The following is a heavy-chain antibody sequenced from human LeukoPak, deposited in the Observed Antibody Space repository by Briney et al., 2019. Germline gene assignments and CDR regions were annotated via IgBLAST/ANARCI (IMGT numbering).Heavy chain of an antibody. CDR3: AKDQLLWFGELLGLDY. CDR1: GFTFSSYG. J-gene: IGHJ4*02. CDR2: IRYDGSNK. V-gene: IGHV3-30*02. Sequence: PGGSLRLSCAASGFTFSSYGMHWVRQAPGKGLEWVAFIRYDGSNKYYADSVKGRFTISRDNSKNTLYLQMNSLRAEDTAVYYCAKDQLLWFGELLGLDYWGQGTLVTVSS. D-gene: IGHD3-10*01.